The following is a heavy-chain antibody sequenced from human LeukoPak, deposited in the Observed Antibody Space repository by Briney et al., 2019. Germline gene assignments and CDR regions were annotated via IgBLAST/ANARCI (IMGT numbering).Heavy chain of an antibody. Sequence: SVKVSCKASGGTFSSYAISWVRQAPGQGLEWMGGIIPIFGTANYAQKFQGRVTITADESTSTAYMELSSLRSEDTAVYYCARNLYSGGRVVIHIFDYWGQGTLVTVSS. CDR2: IIPIFGTA. D-gene: IGHD3-3*01. J-gene: IGHJ4*02. CDR1: GGTFSSYA. CDR3: ARNLYSGGRVVIHIFDY. V-gene: IGHV1-69*01.